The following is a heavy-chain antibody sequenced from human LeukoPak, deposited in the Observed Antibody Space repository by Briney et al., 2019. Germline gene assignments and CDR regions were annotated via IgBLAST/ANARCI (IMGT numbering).Heavy chain of an antibody. D-gene: IGHD1-26*01. CDR2: IIPIFGTA. J-gene: IGHJ6*03. V-gene: IGHV1-69*05. CDR3: ARGGFPYYYYYYMDV. Sequence: ASVKVSCKASGGTFSSYAISWVRQAPGQGLEWMGGIIPIFGTANYAQKFQGRVTITTDESTSTAYMELSSLRSEDTAVYYCARGGFPYYYYYYMDVWGKGTTVTVSS. CDR1: GGTFSSYA.